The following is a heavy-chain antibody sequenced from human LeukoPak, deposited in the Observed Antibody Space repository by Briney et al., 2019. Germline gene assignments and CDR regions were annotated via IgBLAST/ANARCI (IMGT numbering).Heavy chain of an antibody. J-gene: IGHJ4*02. CDR1: GFSFNSHG. V-gene: IGHV3-30*03. CDR3: ARSYYYDRKSGYFDY. Sequence: PGGSLRLSCAASGFSFNSHGMHWVRQAPGKGLEWVAVIADDGNNEKYADSVKGRFTVSRDNSRNTLFLQMNSLRAEDTAVYCCARSYYYDRKSGYFDYWGQGTLVTVSS. D-gene: IGHD3-22*01. CDR2: IADDGNNE.